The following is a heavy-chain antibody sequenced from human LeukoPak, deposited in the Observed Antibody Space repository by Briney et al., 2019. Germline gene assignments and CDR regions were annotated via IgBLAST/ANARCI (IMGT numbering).Heavy chain of an antibody. J-gene: IGHJ4*02. V-gene: IGHV4-59*01. CDR3: ARDSGCYFDY. Sequence: SETLSLTCTVSGGSISSYYWSWLRQPPGKGLEYIGYTHYSGSTNYNPSLKSRVTISLDTSGNQFSLKLSSVTAADTAVYYCARDSGCYFDYWGQGTLVTVSS. D-gene: IGHD5-12*01. CDR2: THYSGST. CDR1: GGSISSYY.